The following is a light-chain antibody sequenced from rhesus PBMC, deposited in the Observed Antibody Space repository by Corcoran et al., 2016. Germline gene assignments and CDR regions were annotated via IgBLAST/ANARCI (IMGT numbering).Light chain of an antibody. CDR2: AAS. V-gene: IGKV1-33*02. Sequence: DIQMTQSPSSLSASVGDRVTITCQASQGISKWLAWYQQKPGKAPKLLIYAASRLQSGVPSRFSGSGSGTEFTRPSSSLQPEDFATYYFQQHNSNPYSFGQGTKVEIK. CDR3: QQHNSNPYS. J-gene: IGKJ2*01. CDR1: QGISKW.